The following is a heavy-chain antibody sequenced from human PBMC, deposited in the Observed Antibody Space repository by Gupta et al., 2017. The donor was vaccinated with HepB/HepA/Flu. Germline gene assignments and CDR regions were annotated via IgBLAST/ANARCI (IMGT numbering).Heavy chain of an antibody. J-gene: IGHJ4*02. D-gene: IGHD3-16*02. CDR1: GFTFGDFA. CDR3: VKDFKQGIVTLFDN. Sequence: VQLVEPGGGLVQPGRSLRLSCASSGFTFGDFAMHWVRQAPGRGLEWASGINWNSDTVAYADSVRGRFTISRDNAKESLYLQMNSLRPEDTAVYYCVKDFKQGIVTLFDNWGQGILVSVSS. V-gene: IGHV3-9*01. CDR2: INWNSDTV.